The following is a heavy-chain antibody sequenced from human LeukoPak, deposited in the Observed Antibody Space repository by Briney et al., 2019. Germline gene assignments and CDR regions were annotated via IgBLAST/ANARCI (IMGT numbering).Heavy chain of an antibody. J-gene: IGHJ2*01. CDR1: GGSISSGGYS. D-gene: IGHD5-18*01. V-gene: IGHV4-61*08. Sequence: SETLSLTCAVSGGSISSGGYSWSWIRQPPGKGLEWIGYIYYSGSTNHNPSLKSRVTISVDTSKNQFSLKLSSVTAADTAVYYCAVRGYSYGREGYFDLWGRGTLVTVSS. CDR3: AVRGYSYGREGYFDL. CDR2: IYYSGST.